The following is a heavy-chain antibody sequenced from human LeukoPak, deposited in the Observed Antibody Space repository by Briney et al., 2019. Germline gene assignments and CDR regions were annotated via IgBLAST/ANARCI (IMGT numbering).Heavy chain of an antibody. V-gene: IGHV3-23*01. J-gene: IGHJ4*02. CDR1: GFTFSSYA. CDR2: ISGNGGST. CDR3: AKDISEARDYFDY. Sequence: GGSLRLSCAASGFTFSSYAMSWVRQAPGKGLEWVSAISGNGGSTYYADSVRGRFTISRDNSKNTLSLQMNSLRAEDTAVYYCAKDISEARDYFDYWGQGTLVTVSS.